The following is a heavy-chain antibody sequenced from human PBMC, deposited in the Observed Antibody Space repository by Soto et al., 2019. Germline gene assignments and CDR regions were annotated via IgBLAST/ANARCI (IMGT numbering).Heavy chain of an antibody. Sequence: ETLSLTCTVSCGSIISYYWSWIRQPPGKGLEWIGYIYYSGSINYSPSLKSRVTISVDTSKNQFSLKLSSVTAADTAVYYCASTSGSFDGHDAFDIWGQGTMVTVSS. D-gene: IGHD1-26*01. CDR2: IYYSGSI. J-gene: IGHJ3*02. CDR1: CGSIISYY. V-gene: IGHV4-59*01. CDR3: ASTSGSFDGHDAFDI.